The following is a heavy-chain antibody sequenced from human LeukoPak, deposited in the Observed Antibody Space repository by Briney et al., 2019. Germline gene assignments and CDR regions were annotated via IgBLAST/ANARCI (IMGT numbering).Heavy chain of an antibody. CDR2: IIPIFGTA. CDR1: GGTFSSYA. D-gene: IGHD6-13*01. CDR3: ARFSSWYSRLYYYYGMDV. J-gene: IGHJ6*02. Sequence: ASVKVSCKASGGTFSSYAISWVRQAPGQGLEWMGGIIPIFGTANYAQKFQGRVTITADESTSTAYMELSSLRSEDTAVYYCARFSSWYSRLYYYYGMDVWGQGTRSPSP. V-gene: IGHV1-69*13.